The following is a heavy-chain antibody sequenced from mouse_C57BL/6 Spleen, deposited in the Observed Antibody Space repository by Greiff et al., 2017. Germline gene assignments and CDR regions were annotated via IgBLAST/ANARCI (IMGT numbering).Heavy chain of an antibody. V-gene: IGHV1-52*01. D-gene: IGHD2-9*01. CDR3: ARSYYGYDGAMDY. CDR1: GYTFTSYW. CDR2: IDPSDSET. Sequence: VQLQQPGAELVRPGSSVKLSCKASGYTFTSYWMHWVKQRPIQGLEWIGNIDPSDSETHYNQKFKDKATLTVDKSSSTAYMQLSSLTSEDSAVYYCARSYYGYDGAMDYWGQGTSVTVSS. J-gene: IGHJ4*01.